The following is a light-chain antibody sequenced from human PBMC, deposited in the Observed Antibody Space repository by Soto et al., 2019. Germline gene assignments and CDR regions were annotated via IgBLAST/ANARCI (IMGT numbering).Light chain of an antibody. Sequence: QSVLTQPPSASGTPGQRVTISCSGSSSDVGSSSVYWHQQLPGTAPKLLIYRNNQRPSVVPDRFSDSKSGTSASLAISGLRSEDEADYYCAAWDDSLSAYVFGTGTKLTVL. V-gene: IGLV1-47*01. CDR3: AAWDDSLSAYV. CDR1: SSDVGSSS. CDR2: RNN. J-gene: IGLJ1*01.